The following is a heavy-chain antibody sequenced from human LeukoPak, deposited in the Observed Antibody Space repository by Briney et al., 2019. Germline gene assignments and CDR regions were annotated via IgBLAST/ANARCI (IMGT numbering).Heavy chain of an antibody. CDR1: GGTFSSYA. D-gene: IGHD4-11*01. J-gene: IGHJ6*02. CDR2: INPIFGTA. V-gene: IGHV1-69*13. CDR3: ARGGYSTYYGMDV. Sequence: ASVKVSCKASGGTFSSYAISWVRQAPGQGLEWMGGINPIFGTANYAQKFQGRVTITADESTSTAYMELSSLRSEDTAVYYCARGGYSTYYGMDVWGQGTTVTVSS.